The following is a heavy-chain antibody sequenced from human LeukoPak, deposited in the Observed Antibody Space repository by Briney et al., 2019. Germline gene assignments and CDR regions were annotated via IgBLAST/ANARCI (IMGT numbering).Heavy chain of an antibody. CDR1: GFTFSSYW. J-gene: IGHJ4*02. CDR2: IKQDGREK. D-gene: IGHD4-11*01. V-gene: IGHV3-7*01. CDR3: TRDGDADYSDYGEY. Sequence: PGGSLRLSFAASGFTFSSYWMSSVRQAPVKGLECVASIKQDGREKYYVYSVKGRFTISRDNAKNSLYLHITRVRAGYTPVYNFTRDGDADYSDYGEYWGQGPLVPVPT.